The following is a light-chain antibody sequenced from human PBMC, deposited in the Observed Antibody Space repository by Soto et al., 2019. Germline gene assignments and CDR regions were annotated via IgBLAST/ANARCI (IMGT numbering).Light chain of an antibody. V-gene: IGLV1-51*01. J-gene: IGLJ1*01. CDR1: SSNIGGNS. CDR2: DDN. CDR3: GSWDSSLSAYV. Sequence: QSVLTQPPSVSAAPGQKGTISCSGSSSNIGGNSVSWYQQLPGTAPKLLIYDDNKRPPGIPDRFSGSKSGTSATLGITGFQTGDEADYYCGSWDSSLSAYVFGTGTKATVL.